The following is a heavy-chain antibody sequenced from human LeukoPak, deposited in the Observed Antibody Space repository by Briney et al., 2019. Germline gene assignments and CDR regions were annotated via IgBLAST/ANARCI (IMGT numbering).Heavy chain of an antibody. CDR1: GFSLSTSGVG. V-gene: IGHV2-5*02. J-gene: IGHJ4*02. D-gene: IGHD3-10*01. Sequence: SGPTLVKPTQTLTLTCTFSGFSLSTSGVGVGWIRQPPGKALEWLALIYWDDDKRYSPSLKSRLTITKDTSKNQVVLTMTNMDSVDTATYYCAHRLPRTYYYGSEGFDYWGQGTLVTVSS. CDR2: IYWDDDK. CDR3: AHRLPRTYYYGSEGFDY.